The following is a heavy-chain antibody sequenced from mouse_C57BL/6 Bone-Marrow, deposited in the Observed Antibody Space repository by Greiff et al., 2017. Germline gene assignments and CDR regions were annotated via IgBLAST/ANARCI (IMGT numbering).Heavy chain of an antibody. CDR3: ARNGFYYGSSYDGWDDYFDY. D-gene: IGHD1-1*01. CDR2: LDPNRGGP. J-gene: IGHJ2*01. CDR1: GYTFTSYW. V-gene: IGHV1-72*01. Sequence: QVQLQQPGAELVKPGASVKLSCKASGYTFTSYWMHWVKQRPGRGLEWIGRLDPNRGGPKYNEKFKSKATLTVDKPSSTAYMQLSSLTSEDSAVYYCARNGFYYGSSYDGWDDYFDYWGQGTTLTVSS.